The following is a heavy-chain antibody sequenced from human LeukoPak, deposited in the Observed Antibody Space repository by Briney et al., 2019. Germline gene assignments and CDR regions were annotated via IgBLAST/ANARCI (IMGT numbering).Heavy chain of an antibody. CDR3: ARDHSSIAASSSAFDI. D-gene: IGHD6-6*01. Sequence: GGSLRLSCAASGFTFSDYYMSWIRQAPGKGLEWVSYISSSGSTIYYADSVKGRFTISRDNAKNSLYLQMNSLRAEDTAVYYCARDHSSIAASSSAFDIWGQGTMVTVSS. J-gene: IGHJ3*02. CDR2: ISSSGSTI. V-gene: IGHV3-11*04. CDR1: GFTFSDYY.